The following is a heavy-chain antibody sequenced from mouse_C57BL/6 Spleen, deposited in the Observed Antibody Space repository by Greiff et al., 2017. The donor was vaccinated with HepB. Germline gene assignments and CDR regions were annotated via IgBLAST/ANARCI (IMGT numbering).Heavy chain of an antibody. D-gene: IGHD2-4*01. V-gene: IGHV1-82*01. CDR3: ARGGYDYNY. J-gene: IGHJ4*01. CDR1: GYAFSSSW. CDR2: IYPGDGDT. Sequence: VQLQQSGPELVKPGASVKISCKASGYAFSSSWMNWVKQRPGKGLEWIGRIYPGDGDTNYNGKFKGKATLTADKSSSTAYMQLSSLTSEDSADYFCARGGYDYNYWGQGTSVTVSS.